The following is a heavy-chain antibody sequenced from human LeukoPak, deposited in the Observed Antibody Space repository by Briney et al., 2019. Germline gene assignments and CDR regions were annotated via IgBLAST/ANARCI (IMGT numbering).Heavy chain of an antibody. CDR2: ISSSGSTI. D-gene: IGHD5-18*01. J-gene: IGHJ6*03. CDR3: ARDGTERGYSYGYPYYYYYMDV. V-gene: IGHV3-11*04. Sequence: KSGGSLRLSCAASGFTFSDYYMSWIRQAPGKGLEWVSYISSSGSTIYYADSVKGRFTISRDNSKNTLYLQMNSLRAEDTAVYYCARDGTERGYSYGYPYYYYYMDVWGKGTTVTVSS. CDR1: GFTFSDYY.